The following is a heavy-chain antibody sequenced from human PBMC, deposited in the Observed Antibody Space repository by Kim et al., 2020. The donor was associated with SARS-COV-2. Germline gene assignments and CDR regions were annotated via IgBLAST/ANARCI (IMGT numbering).Heavy chain of an antibody. CDR1: GFTFSDYA. V-gene: IGHV3-23*01. J-gene: IGHJ6*03. CDR3: AQDTTRPYFYMNV. D-gene: IGHD1-1*01. Sequence: GGSLRLSCAVSGFTFSDYAMTWVRQAPGKGLEWVSSITAGAGTYYADSVKGRFTISRDNSKNTLYLQCNSLRAEDTAVYYCAQDTTRPYFYMNVWGKGTTVTVSS. CDR2: ITAGAGT.